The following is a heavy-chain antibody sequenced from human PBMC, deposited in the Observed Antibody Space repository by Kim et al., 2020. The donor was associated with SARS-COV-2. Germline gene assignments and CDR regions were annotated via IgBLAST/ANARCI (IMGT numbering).Heavy chain of an antibody. V-gene: IGHV1-69*01. J-gene: IGHJ4*02. Sequence: ANYAQKVQGRVTINADESTRTADVELSSLRSEDAAVYYCARDVGANFFCYWGQGTLVTVSS. CDR2: A. D-gene: IGHD1-26*01. CDR3: ARDVGANFFCY.